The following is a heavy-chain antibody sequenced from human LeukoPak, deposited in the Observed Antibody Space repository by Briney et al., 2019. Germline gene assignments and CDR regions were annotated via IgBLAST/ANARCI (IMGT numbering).Heavy chain of an antibody. CDR2: IYHSGST. CDR1: GGSISSGGYS. V-gene: IGHV4-30-2*01. J-gene: IGHJ4*02. D-gene: IGHD6-13*01. CDR3: ASRAAAGTDYFDY. Sequence: SGTLSLTCAVSGGSISSGGYSWSWIRQPPGKGLEWIGYIYHSGSTNYNPSLKSRVTISVDKSKNQFSLKLSSVTAADTAVYYCASRAAAGTDYFDYWGQGTLVTVSS.